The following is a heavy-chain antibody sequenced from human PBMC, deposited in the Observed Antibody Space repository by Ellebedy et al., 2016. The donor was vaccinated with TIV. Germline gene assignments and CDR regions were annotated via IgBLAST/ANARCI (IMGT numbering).Heavy chain of an antibody. V-gene: IGHV5-51*01. CDR2: IYPGDSDT. Sequence: GESLKISCKGSGYSFTTYWIGWVRQMSGKGLEWMGIIYPGDSDTRYRQSFQGQVTISVDKSISTAYLQWSSLKASDSAMYYCARVGEVAATPCSYWGQGTLVIVSS. J-gene: IGHJ4*02. CDR1: GYSFTTYW. CDR3: ARVGEVAATPCSY. D-gene: IGHD2-15*01.